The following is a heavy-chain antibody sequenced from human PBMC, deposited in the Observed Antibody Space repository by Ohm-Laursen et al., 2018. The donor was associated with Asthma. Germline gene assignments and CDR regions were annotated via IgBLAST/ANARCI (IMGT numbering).Heavy chain of an antibody. D-gene: IGHD1-7*01. CDR3: ARIQRTGTTFLFPDY. CDR2: IYYSGST. CDR1: GGSISSSSYY. V-gene: IGHV4-39*01. J-gene: IGHJ4*02. Sequence: SETLSLTCTVSGGSISSSSYYWGWIRQPPGKGLEWIGSIYYSGSTYYNPSLKSRVTISVDTSKNQFSLKLSSVTAADTAVYYCARIQRTGTTFLFPDYWGQGTLVTVSS.